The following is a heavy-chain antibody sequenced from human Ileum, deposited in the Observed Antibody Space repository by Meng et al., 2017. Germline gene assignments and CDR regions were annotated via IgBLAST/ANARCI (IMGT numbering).Heavy chain of an antibody. D-gene: IGHD3-10*01. CDR3: AKGSDFQGRNPYYAFDS. CDR1: GFSFSTYA. Sequence: EVQLLESGGGLVQPGGSLRLSCAASGFSFSTYAMSWVRQAPGKGLEWVSDISDSGGSTYSADPVKGRFTISRDNSKNTLYLQMSSLRGEDTAVYYCAKGSDFQGRNPYYAFDSWGQGTLVTVSS. V-gene: IGHV3-23*01. CDR2: ISDSGGST. J-gene: IGHJ4*02.